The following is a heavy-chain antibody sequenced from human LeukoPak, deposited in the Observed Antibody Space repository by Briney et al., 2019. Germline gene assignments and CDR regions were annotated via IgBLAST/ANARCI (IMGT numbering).Heavy chain of an antibody. CDR2: ISGSGGST. CDR1: GFTFSSYA. J-gene: IGHJ3*02. CDR3: VRTQSSGLHVFDT. D-gene: IGHD3-22*01. V-gene: IGHV3-23*01. Sequence: GGSLRLSCAASGFTFSSYAMSWVRQAPGKGLEWVSAISGSGGSTYYADSVKGRFTISRDNSKNTLYLQMNSLRAEDTAVYYCVRTQSSGLHVFDTWGQGTKVTVSS.